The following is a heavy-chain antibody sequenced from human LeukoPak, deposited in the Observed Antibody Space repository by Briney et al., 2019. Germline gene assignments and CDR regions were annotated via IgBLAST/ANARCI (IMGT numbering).Heavy chain of an antibody. D-gene: IGHD1-26*01. CDR1: GGSFSGYY. Sequence: SETLSLTCAVYGGSFSGYYWSWIRQPPGKGLEWIGEINHSGSTNYNPSLKSRVTISVDTSKNQFSLKLSSVTAAETAVYYCARRRSPGDFDYWGQGTLVTVSS. CDR3: ARRRSPGDFDY. J-gene: IGHJ4*02. V-gene: IGHV4-34*01. CDR2: INHSGST.